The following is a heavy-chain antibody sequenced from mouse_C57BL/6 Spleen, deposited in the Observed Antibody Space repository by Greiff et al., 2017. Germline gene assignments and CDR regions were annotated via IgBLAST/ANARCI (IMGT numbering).Heavy chain of an antibody. J-gene: IGHJ2*01. CDR1: GYTFTSYW. CDR3: ARALGFDY. CDR2: IDPSDSYT. D-gene: IGHD4-1*01. Sequence: VKLQESGAELVRPGTSVKLSCKASGYTFTSYWMHWVKQRPGQGLEWIGVIDPSDSYTNYNQKFKGKATLTVDTSSSTAYMQLSSLTSEDSAVYYCARALGFDYWGQGTTLTVSS. V-gene: IGHV1-59*01.